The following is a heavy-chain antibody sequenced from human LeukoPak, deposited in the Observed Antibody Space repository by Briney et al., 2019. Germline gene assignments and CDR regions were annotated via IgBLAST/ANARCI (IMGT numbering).Heavy chain of an antibody. CDR3: AKGVVVVPAKYYFDY. CDR1: GFTFSSYA. D-gene: IGHD2-15*01. J-gene: IGHJ4*02. Sequence: GGSLRLSCVASGFTFSSYAMSWVRQAPGKGLEWVSAISGSGGSTYYADSVKGRFTISRDNSKNTLYLQMNSLRAEDTAVYYCAKGVVVVPAKYYFDYWGRGTLVTVSS. V-gene: IGHV3-23*01. CDR2: ISGSGGST.